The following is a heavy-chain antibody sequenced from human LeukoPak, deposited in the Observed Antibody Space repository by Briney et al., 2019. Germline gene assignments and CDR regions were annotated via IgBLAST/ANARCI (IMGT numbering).Heavy chain of an antibody. V-gene: IGHV3-15*01. J-gene: IGHJ5*02. D-gene: IGHD5-12*01. Sequence: PGGSLRLSCAASGFTFSDYYMSWIRQAPGKGLEWVGRIKSKTDGGTTDYAAPVKGRFTISRDDSKNTLYLQMNSLKTEDTAVYYCTTDLYSGYEPWGQGTLVTVSS. CDR2: IKSKTDGGTT. CDR3: TTDLYSGYEP. CDR1: GFTFSDYY.